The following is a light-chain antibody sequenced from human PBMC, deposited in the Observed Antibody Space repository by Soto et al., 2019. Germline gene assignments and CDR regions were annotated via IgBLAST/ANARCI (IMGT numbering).Light chain of an antibody. V-gene: IGLV2-14*03. CDR3: SSYTDRNAVV. CDR2: DVK. Sequence: QSALTQPASVSGSPGQSITNSCTGSSSDVGGHNSISWYQHHPAKAPKLILYDVKNRPSGVSDRFSGSKSGNTASLTISGLQAEDEADYYCSSYTDRNAVVFGGGTKLTVL. J-gene: IGLJ2*01. CDR1: SSDVGGHNS.